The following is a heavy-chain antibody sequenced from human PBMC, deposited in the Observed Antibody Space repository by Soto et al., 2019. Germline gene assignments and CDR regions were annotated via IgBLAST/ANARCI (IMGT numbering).Heavy chain of an antibody. D-gene: IGHD3-10*01. CDR1: GFTFSSYG. Sequence: QVQLVESGGGVVQPGRSLRLSCAASGFTFSSYGMHWVRQAPGKGLEWVAVISYDGGNKYYADSVKGRFTISRDNSKNTLYLQVNSLRAEDTGVYYCTKESVTRVRGFNYGMAYWGQGTLVTVSS. CDR2: ISYDGGNK. CDR3: TKESVTRVRGFNYGMAY. J-gene: IGHJ4*02. V-gene: IGHV3-30*18.